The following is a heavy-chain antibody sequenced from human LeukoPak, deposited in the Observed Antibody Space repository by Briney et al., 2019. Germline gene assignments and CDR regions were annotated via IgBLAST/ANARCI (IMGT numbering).Heavy chain of an antibody. CDR2: ISGGDGSS. J-gene: IGHJ4*02. Sequence: GGTLRLSCATSGFTFAGNAMSWVRQAPGKGLEWVSGISGGDGSSHYADSVKSRFTISVDNSKNTLYLQMNSLRAEDTAVYYCAKDRVLRYFDWTFDYWGQGTLVTVSS. CDR1: GFTFAGNA. CDR3: AKDRVLRYFDWTFDY. D-gene: IGHD3-9*01. V-gene: IGHV3-23*01.